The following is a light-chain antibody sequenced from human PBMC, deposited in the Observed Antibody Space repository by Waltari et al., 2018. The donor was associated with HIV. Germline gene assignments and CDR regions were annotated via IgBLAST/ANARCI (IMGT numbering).Light chain of an antibody. Sequence: QSVLPQPPSASGTPGQRVPMSCSGDSSNIGDNYVYWYQHLPGTAPKLLIYRNNQRPSGVPDRFSGSKSGTSASLAISGLRSEDEADYYCAAWDDSLSGWVFGGGTKLTVL. CDR2: RNN. CDR1: SSNIGDNY. J-gene: IGLJ3*02. V-gene: IGLV1-47*01. CDR3: AAWDDSLSGWV.